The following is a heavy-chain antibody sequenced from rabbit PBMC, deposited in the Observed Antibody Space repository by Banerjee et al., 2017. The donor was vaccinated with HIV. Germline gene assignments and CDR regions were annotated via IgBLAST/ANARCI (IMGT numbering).Heavy chain of an antibody. V-gene: IGHV1S40*01. CDR3: ARGYAGYAGYGYGGWLDL. CDR2: IYAGSSGST. D-gene: IGHD6-1*01. J-gene: IGHJ5*01. CDR1: GFSFSSSYY. Sequence: QSLEESGGDLVKPGASLTLTCTASGFSFSSSYYMCWVRQAPGKGLEWIACIYAGSSGSTYYASWAKGRFTISKTSSTTVTLQMTSLTAADTATYFCARGYAGYAGYGYGGWLDLWGPGTLVTVS.